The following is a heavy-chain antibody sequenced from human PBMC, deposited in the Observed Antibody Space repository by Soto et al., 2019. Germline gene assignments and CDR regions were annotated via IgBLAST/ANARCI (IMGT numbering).Heavy chain of an antibody. CDR2: ISGSGDAK. D-gene: IGHD3-22*01. CDR1: GFSFSSYG. CDR3: AKDFDSDETSHGPNDY. V-gene: IGHV3-23*01. J-gene: IGHJ4*02. Sequence: EVPLLESGGGLVQPGESLRLSCVASGFSFSSYGMSWVRQAPGKGLEWASIISGSGDAKYYADFVKGRFTISRDNSKNTMYLQMDSLRAEDTVVYYCAKDFDSDETSHGPNDYWGQGTLVTVSS.